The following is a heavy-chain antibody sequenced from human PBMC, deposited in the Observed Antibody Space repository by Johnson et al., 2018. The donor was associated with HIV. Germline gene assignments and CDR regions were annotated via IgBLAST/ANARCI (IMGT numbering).Heavy chain of an antibody. CDR1: GFTFSSYG. CDR2: IRYDGSNK. CDR3: APLGDAFDI. Sequence: QVQLVESGGGVVQPGGSLRLSCAASGFTFSSYGMHWVRQAPGKGLEWVAFIRYDGSNKYYADSVKGRFTISRDNSKNTVFLQMNTLRADDTAVYYCAPLGDAFDIWGQGTMVIVSS. J-gene: IGHJ3*02. V-gene: IGHV3-30*02. D-gene: IGHD7-27*01.